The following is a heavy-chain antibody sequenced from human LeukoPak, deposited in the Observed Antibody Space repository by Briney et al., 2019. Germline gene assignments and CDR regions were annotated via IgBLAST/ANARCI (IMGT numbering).Heavy chain of an antibody. D-gene: IGHD5-12*01. CDR1: GDSISSYY. V-gene: IGHV4-59*08. CDR2: VSYSGST. Sequence: SETLSLTCTVSGDSISSYYWSWTRQPPGKGLEWIGYVSYSGSTNYNPSLKSRVIISLDRSNNQFSLKLNSVTAADTAVYYCARSRASSTLVAFDCWGQGTLVTVSS. J-gene: IGHJ4*02. CDR3: ARSRASSTLVAFDC.